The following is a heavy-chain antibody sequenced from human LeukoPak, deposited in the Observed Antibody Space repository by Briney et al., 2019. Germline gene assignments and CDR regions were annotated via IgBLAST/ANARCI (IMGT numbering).Heavy chain of an antibody. D-gene: IGHD2-2*01. CDR3: ARSPLRGVPAATRVAFDI. J-gene: IGHJ3*02. CDR1: GYTFTSYY. Sequence: GASVKVSCKASGYTFTSYYMHWVRQAPGQGLEWMGIINPSGGSTSYAQKFQGRVTMTRDTSTSTVYMELSSLRSEDTAVYYCARSPLRGVPAATRVAFDIWGQGTMVTVSS. V-gene: IGHV1-46*01. CDR2: INPSGGST.